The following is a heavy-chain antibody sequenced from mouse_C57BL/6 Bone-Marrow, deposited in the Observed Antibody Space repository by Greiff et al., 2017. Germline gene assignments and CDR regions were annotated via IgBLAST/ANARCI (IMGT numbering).Heavy chain of an antibody. V-gene: IGHV3-6*01. CDR3: ARDRVLRYVDY. Sequence: EVQRVESGPGLVKPSQSLSLTCSVTGSSITSGYYWNWIRQFPGNKLEWMGYISYDGSNNYNPSLKNRISITRDTSKNQFVLKLNSVTTEDTATYYCARDRVLRYVDYWGQGTTLTVSS. J-gene: IGHJ2*01. CDR2: ISYDGSN. D-gene: IGHD1-1*01. CDR1: GSSITSGYY.